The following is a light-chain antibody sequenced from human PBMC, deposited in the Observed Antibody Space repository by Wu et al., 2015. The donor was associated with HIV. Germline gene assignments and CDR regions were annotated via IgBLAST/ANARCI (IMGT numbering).Light chain of an antibody. Sequence: EIVVTQSPATLSVSPGERATLSCRASQGVRSDLAWYQQKPGQAPRLLIHEASTRATGIPARFSGSGSGTEFTLTISSLQSEDFAVYYCQQFXNWPGTFGPGTKVD. CDR1: QGVRSD. CDR2: EAS. J-gene: IGKJ3*01. V-gene: IGKV3-15*01. CDR3: QQFXNWPGT.